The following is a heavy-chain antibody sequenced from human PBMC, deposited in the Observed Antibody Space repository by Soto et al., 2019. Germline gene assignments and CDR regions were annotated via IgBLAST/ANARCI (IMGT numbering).Heavy chain of an antibody. CDR3: ARWLGYGPHFDY. CDR2: IYYSGST. Sequence: QVQLQESGPGLVKPSQTPSLTCSVPGGPISSGDYYWSWIRQPPGKGLEWIGYIYYSGSTYYNPSLQSRVTISVDTSKNQFSLKLSSVTAADTAVYYCARWLGYGPHFDYWGQGTLVTVSS. V-gene: IGHV4-30-4*01. CDR1: GGPISSGDYY. J-gene: IGHJ4*02. D-gene: IGHD5-12*01.